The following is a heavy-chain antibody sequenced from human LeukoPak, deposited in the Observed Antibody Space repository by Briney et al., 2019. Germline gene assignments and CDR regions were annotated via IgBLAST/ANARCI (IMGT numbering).Heavy chain of an antibody. V-gene: IGHV3-48*02. Sequence: GGFLRLSCAASGFTFSSYTMNWVRQAPGKGLEWVSTVSGSSNIHYSDSVKGRFTISRDNARNSLYLQMNSLRDEDTAVYYCARDGLHTAHFDYWGQGTLVTVSS. D-gene: IGHD5-18*01. CDR1: GFTFSSYT. J-gene: IGHJ4*02. CDR2: VSGSSNI. CDR3: ARDGLHTAHFDY.